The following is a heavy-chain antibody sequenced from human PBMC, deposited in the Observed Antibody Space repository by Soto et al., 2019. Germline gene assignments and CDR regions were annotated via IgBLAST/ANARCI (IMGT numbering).Heavy chain of an antibody. CDR2: IYHSGST. CDR3: XXXXXXXXXXXYFDY. CDR1: GGSISSGGYS. V-gene: IGHV4-30-2*01. Sequence: QLQLQESGSGLVKPSQTLSLTCAVSGGSISSGGYSWSWIRQXXXXXLEWIGYIYHSGSTYYNPSLKSRXXXXXXXXXXXXXXXXXXXXXXXXXXXXXXXXXXXXXXXXYFDYWGQGTLVTVSS. J-gene: IGHJ4*02.